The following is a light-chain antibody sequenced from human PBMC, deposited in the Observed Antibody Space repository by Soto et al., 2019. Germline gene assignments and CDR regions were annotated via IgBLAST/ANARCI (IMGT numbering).Light chain of an antibody. CDR1: QSVSSSY. V-gene: IGKV3D-20*01. Sequence: EIVLTQSPGTLSLSPGERATLSCGASQSVSSSYLAWYQQKPGLAPRLLMYDASTRATGIPDRFSGSGSGTDFTLTISRLEPEDFAVYYCQQYGNSPLTFGQGTKVEIK. CDR2: DAS. J-gene: IGKJ1*01. CDR3: QQYGNSPLT.